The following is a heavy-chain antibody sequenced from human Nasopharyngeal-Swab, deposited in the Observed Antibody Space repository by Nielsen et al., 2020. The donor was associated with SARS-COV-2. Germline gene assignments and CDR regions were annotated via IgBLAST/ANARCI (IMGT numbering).Heavy chain of an antibody. Sequence: VRQAPGKGLEWVANIKQDGSEKYYVDSVKGRFTISRDNAKNSLCLQMNSLRAEDTAVYYCARNDFWSGYYKVPMDVWGKGTTVTVSS. CDR2: IKQDGSEK. V-gene: IGHV3-7*03. D-gene: IGHD3-3*01. CDR3: ARNDFWSGYYKVPMDV. J-gene: IGHJ6*03.